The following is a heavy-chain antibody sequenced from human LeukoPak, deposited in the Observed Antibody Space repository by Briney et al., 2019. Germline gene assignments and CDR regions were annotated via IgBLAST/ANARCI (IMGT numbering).Heavy chain of an antibody. CDR1: GFTFSSYA. V-gene: IGHV3-23*01. CDR2: IGGSGGST. J-gene: IGHJ6*02. CDR3: AFPYDFWSGYLDYYGMDV. Sequence: GGSLRLSCAASGFTFSSYAMSWVRQAPGKGLEWVSAIGGSGGSTYYADSVKGGFTISRDDSKNTLYLQMNSLRAEDTAVYYCAFPYDFWSGYLDYYGMDVWGQGTTVTVSS. D-gene: IGHD3-3*01.